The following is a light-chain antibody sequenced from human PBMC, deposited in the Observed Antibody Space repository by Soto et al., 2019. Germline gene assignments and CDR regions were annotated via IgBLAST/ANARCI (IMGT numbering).Light chain of an antibody. CDR3: QQRDKWPYL. CDR1: QSVSEY. Sequence: EVVLTQSPGTLSLSPGERATLSCRASQSVSEYLAWYQQRPGQAPRLLIFDSSNRATGIPARFTGSGSGTDFTLTISSLEPEDFAFYYWQQRDKWPYLFGQGTKLEIK. CDR2: DSS. V-gene: IGKV3-11*01. J-gene: IGKJ2*01.